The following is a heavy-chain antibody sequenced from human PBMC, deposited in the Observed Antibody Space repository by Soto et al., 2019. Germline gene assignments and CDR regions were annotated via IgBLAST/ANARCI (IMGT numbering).Heavy chain of an antibody. Sequence: GGSLRLSCAASGFTFSSYWMSWVRQAPGKGLEWVANIKQDGSEKYYVDSVKGRFTISRDNAKNSLYLQMNSLRAEDTAVYYCARESTYYDILTGLRGFDPWGQGTLVTVSS. CDR3: ARESTYYDILTGLRGFDP. D-gene: IGHD3-9*01. CDR2: IKQDGSEK. CDR1: GFTFSSYW. J-gene: IGHJ5*02. V-gene: IGHV3-7*01.